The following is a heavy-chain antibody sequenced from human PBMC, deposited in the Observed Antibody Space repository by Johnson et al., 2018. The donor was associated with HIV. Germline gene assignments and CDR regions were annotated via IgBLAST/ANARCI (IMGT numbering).Heavy chain of an antibody. Sequence: QVQLVESGGGVVQPGRSLRLSCAASGFTFSSYGMHWVRQAPGKGLEWVAVIWYDGSNKYYADSVKGRFTVSRDNYKNTLYLQMNSLRGEDTADYYCAKVHSSSSNGFDIWGQGTMVTVSS. V-gene: IGHV3-33*06. CDR1: GFTFSSYG. D-gene: IGHD6-6*01. CDR2: IWYDGSNK. J-gene: IGHJ3*02. CDR3: AKVHSSSSNGFDI.